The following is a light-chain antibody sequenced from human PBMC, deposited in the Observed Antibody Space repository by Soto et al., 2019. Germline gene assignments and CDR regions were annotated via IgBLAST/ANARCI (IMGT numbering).Light chain of an antibody. J-gene: IGKJ4*01. CDR3: LQHNSYPLT. CDR1: QNIKYY. V-gene: IGKV1-17*03. CDR2: SAS. Sequence: DIQMTQSASAMSASVGDRVTINCRASQNIKYYLAWFQQKPGKVPKRLIYSASSLQSGVPSRFSGSGSGTKFTLTIIGLQPEDSATYYCLQHNSYPLTFGGGTKVEIK.